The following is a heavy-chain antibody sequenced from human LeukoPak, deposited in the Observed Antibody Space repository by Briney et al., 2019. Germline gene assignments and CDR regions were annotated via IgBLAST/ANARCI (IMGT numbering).Heavy chain of an antibody. Sequence: SETLSLTCTVSGGSISSGSYYWNWIRQPAGKGLEWIGRIYTSGNTNYNPSLKSRVTISVDTSKNQFSLKLSSVTAADTAVYYCARDSGYSSSWSGVWFDPWGQGTLVTVSS. CDR3: ARDSGYSSSWSGVWFDP. CDR2: IYTSGNT. CDR1: GGSISSGSYY. V-gene: IGHV4-61*02. J-gene: IGHJ5*02. D-gene: IGHD6-13*01.